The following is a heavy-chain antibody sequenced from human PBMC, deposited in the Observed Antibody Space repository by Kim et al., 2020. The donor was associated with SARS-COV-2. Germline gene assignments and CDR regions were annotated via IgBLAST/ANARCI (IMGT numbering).Heavy chain of an antibody. V-gene: IGHV4-39*01. CDR3: ARRVLGRWLQFGFDY. CDR2: IYYSGST. J-gene: IGHJ4*02. Sequence: SETLSLTCTVSGGSISSSSYYWGWIRQPPGKGLEWIGSIYYSGSTYYNPSLKSRVTISVDTSKNQFSLKLSSVTAADTAVYYCARRVLGRWLQFGFDYWGQGTLVTVSS. D-gene: IGHD5-12*01. CDR1: GGSISSSSYY.